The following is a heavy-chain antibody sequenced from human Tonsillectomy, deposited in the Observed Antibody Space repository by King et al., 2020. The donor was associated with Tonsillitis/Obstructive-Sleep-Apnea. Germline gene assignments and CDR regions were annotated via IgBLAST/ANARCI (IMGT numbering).Heavy chain of an antibody. V-gene: IGHV4-34*01. J-gene: IGHJ4*02. D-gene: IGHD3-9*01. Sequence: VQLQQWGAGLLKPSETLSLPCAVYGGSFSDYYWSWIRQPPGKALEWIGEINHGGSTRYNPSLKSRVTISLDSSKNQFSLKLNSMTAADTAVYYCARGDLLTGYYASTEFDYWGQGTLVTVSS. CDR1: GGSFSDYY. CDR2: INHGGST. CDR3: ARGDLLTGYYASTEFDY.